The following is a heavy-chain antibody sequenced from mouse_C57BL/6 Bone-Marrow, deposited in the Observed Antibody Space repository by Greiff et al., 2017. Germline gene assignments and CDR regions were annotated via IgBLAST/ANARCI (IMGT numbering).Heavy chain of an antibody. CDR3: VRRDYYGSRGYAMDY. V-gene: IGHV10-3*01. D-gene: IGHD1-1*01. J-gene: IGHJ4*01. CDR1: GFTFNTYA. Sequence: EVQLVASGGGLVQPKGSLKLSCAASGFTFNTYALHWVRQAPGKGLEWVARIRSKSSNYATYSADSVQDRFTISRDDSQSMLYLQMNNLKTEDTAMYYCVRRDYYGSRGYAMDYWGQGTSVTVSS. CDR2: IRSKSSNYAT.